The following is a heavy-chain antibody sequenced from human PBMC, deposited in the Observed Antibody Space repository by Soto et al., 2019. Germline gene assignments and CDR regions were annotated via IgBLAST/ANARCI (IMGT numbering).Heavy chain of an antibody. D-gene: IGHD3-3*01. CDR1: GFTFSSYA. Sequence: EVLLLESGGGLVQPGGSLRLSCAASGFTFSSYAMSWVRQAPGKGLDWVSAISGSGGSTYYADSVKGRFTISRDNSKNTLYLQMNSLRAEDTAVYYCAKVLRPFTPYYYYGMDVWGQGTTVTVSS. J-gene: IGHJ6*02. CDR3: AKVLRPFTPYYYYGMDV. V-gene: IGHV3-23*01. CDR2: ISGSGGST.